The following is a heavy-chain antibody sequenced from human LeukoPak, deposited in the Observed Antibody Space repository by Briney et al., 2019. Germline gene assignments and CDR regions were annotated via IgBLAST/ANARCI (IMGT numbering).Heavy chain of an antibody. CDR1: GGSISSSSYY. D-gene: IGHD3-3*01. V-gene: IGHV4-61*01. Sequence: SETLSLTCTVSGGSISSSSYYWSWIRQPPGKGLEWIGYIYYSGSTNYNPSLKSRVTISVDTSKNQFSLKLSSVTAADTAVYYCARSSRAAIFGVVSQTSTPYYFDYWGQGTLVAVSS. CDR2: IYYSGST. CDR3: ARSSRAAIFGVVSQTSTPYYFDY. J-gene: IGHJ4*02.